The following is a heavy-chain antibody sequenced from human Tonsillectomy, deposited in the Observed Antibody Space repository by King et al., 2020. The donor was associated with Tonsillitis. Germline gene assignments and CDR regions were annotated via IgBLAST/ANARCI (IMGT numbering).Heavy chain of an antibody. J-gene: IGHJ4*02. CDR2: IKATGEIT. Sequence: VQLVESGGGLVKPGGSLRLSCSASGFSFSNYYMSWIRQPPGKGPEWIAYIKATGEITGYAATAKGRFTISRDNAKNTLYLQMNSLRVDDTAVYYCARDRALWQYMANPYWGQGTLVTVSS. CDR1: GFSFSNYY. CDR3: ARDRALWQYMANPY. D-gene: IGHD5-24*01. V-gene: IGHV3-11*04.